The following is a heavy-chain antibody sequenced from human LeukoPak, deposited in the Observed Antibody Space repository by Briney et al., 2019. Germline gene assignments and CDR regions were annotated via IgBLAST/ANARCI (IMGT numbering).Heavy chain of an antibody. CDR2: IIPIFGTA. V-gene: IGHV1-69*13. D-gene: IGHD6-6*01. Sequence: GASVKVSCKASGGTFSSYAISWVRQAPGRGLEWMGGIIPIFGTANYAQKFQGRVTITADESTSTAYMELSSLRSEDTAVYYCARGGIAARPGYYYMDVWGKGTTVTVSS. CDR3: ARGGIAARPGYYYMDV. CDR1: GGTFSSYA. J-gene: IGHJ6*03.